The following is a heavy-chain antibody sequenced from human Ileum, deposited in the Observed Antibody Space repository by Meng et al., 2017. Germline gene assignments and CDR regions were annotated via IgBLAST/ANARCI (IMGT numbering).Heavy chain of an antibody. V-gene: IGHV6-1*01. CDR2: TYYRSKWYN. Sequence: QVQLQQSGPGLVKPSQTLSLTGSISGDSVPSNSAPWNWIRQTPSRGLEWLGRTYYRSKWYNDYAVSVKSRITIHPDTSKNQFSLQLNSVTPEDTAVYYCAKDGTSGSYLGLYYWGQGTLVTVSS. J-gene: IGHJ4*02. CDR3: AKDGTSGSYLGLYY. D-gene: IGHD1-26*01. CDR1: GDSVPSNSAP.